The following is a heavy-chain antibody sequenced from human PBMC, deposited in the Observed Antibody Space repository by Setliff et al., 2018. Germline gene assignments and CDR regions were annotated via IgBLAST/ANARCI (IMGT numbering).Heavy chain of an antibody. CDR2: IYYSGST. V-gene: IGHV4-39*01. J-gene: IGHJ4*02. CDR3: ARAEPFNYGDSTFDY. CDR1: GGSISSSSYY. D-gene: IGHD4-17*01. Sequence: SETLSLTCTVSGGSISSSSYYWGWIRQPPGKGLEWIGSIYYSGSTYYNPSLKSRVTISVDTSKNQFSLKLSSVTAADTAVYYCARAEPFNYGDSTFDYWGQGTLVTVSS.